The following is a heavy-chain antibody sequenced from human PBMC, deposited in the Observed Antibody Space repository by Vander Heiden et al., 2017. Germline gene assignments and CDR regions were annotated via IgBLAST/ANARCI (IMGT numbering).Heavy chain of an antibody. CDR3: GKDMTPGGLDV. CDR2: ILWDNSRI. J-gene: IGHJ6*02. Sequence: EVQLVESGGGLVQPGRSLRLSCDGPGFTFNEHAMHWVRQVPGKGLEWVSGILWDNSRIGYADSVKGRFTISRDNGKNSLYLQMNSLRPEDTALYYCGKDMTPGGLDVWGHGTTVTVSS. D-gene: IGHD3-10*01. V-gene: IGHV3-9*01. CDR1: GFTFNEHA.